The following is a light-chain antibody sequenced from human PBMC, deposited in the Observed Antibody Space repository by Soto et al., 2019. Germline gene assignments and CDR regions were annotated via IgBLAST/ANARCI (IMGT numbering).Light chain of an antibody. CDR2: YAS. CDR1: QSVRNN. CDR3: QQYNDWPPIT. Sequence: DIMMTQSPATLSVSPGESATLSCRASQSVRNNLAWYQHKPGQAPRLLIYYASTRATGIPARFSGSGSGTEFTLPISSLQSEDFALYYCQQYNDWPPITFGQGTRLEIK. V-gene: IGKV3-15*01. J-gene: IGKJ5*01.